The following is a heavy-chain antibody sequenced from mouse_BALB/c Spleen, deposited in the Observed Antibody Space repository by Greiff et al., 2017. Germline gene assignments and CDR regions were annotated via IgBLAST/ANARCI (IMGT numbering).Heavy chain of an antibody. Sequence: EVQLVESGGGLVQPGGSRKLSCAASGFTFSSFGMHWVRQAPEKGLEWVAYISSGSSTIYYADTVKGRFTISRDNPKNTLFLQMTSLRSEDTAMYYCARSIAYYGSSYDAMDYWGQGTSVTVSS. CDR3: ARSIAYYGSSYDAMDY. CDR1: GFTFSSFG. D-gene: IGHD1-1*01. J-gene: IGHJ4*01. V-gene: IGHV5-17*02. CDR2: ISSGSSTI.